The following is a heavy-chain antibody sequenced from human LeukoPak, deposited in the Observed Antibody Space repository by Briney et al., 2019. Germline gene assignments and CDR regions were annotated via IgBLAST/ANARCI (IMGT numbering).Heavy chain of an antibody. Sequence: ASVKVSCKASGYTFTGYYMHWVRQAPGQGLEWMGWISAYNGNTNYAQKLQGRVTMTTDTSTSTAYMELRSLRSDDTAVYYCARGGSYSDAFDIWGQGTMVTVSS. CDR2: ISAYNGNT. V-gene: IGHV1-18*04. CDR1: GYTFTGYY. J-gene: IGHJ3*02. CDR3: ARGGSYSDAFDI. D-gene: IGHD1-26*01.